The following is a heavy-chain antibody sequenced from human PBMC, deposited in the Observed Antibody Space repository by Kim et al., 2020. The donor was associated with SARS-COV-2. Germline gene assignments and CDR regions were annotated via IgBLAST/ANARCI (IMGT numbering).Heavy chain of an antibody. CDR2: IYDSGST. CDR3: ARVRMVSYFDY. Sequence: SETLSLTCTVSGGSISSGGYYWSWIRQQPGKGLEWIGYIYDSGSTYYNPSLKSRVTISVDTSKNQFSLKLSSVTAADTAVYYCARVRMVSYFDYWGQGTRVTVSS. CDR1: GGSISSGGYY. V-gene: IGHV4-31*03. J-gene: IGHJ4*02. D-gene: IGHD2-8*01.